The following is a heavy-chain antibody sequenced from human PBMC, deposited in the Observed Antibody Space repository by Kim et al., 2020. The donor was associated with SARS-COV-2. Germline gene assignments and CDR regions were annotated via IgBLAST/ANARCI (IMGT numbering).Heavy chain of an antibody. CDR3: ARGQCLSTMIVVVVGAFDY. V-gene: IGHV4-31*03. D-gene: IGHD3-22*01. CDR2: IYYSGST. J-gene: IGHJ4*02. Sequence: SETLSLTCTVSGGSISSGGYYWSWIRQHPGKGLEWIGYIYYSGSTYYNPSLKSRVTISVDTSKNQFSLKLSSVTAADTAVYYCARGQCLSTMIVVVVGAFDYWGQGTLVTVSS. CDR1: GGSISSGGYY.